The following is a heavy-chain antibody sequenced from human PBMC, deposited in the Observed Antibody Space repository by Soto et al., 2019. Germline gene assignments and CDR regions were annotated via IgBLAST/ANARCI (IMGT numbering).Heavy chain of an antibody. Sequence: QVQLVQSGAELKKPGSSVKVSCKGSGGTFTDYSFSWVRQAPGQGLEWMGRIIPFLDLANYAEELQDRVMIIADKGTSTVYMELSSLRSEDTAVYYGARGLRDAAFDIWGQGTMVTVSS. J-gene: IGHJ3*02. CDR3: ARGLRDAAFDI. V-gene: IGHV1-69*02. CDR2: IIPFLDLA. CDR1: GGTFTDYS.